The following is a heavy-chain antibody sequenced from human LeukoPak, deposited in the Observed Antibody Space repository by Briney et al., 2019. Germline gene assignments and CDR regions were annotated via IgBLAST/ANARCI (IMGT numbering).Heavy chain of an antibody. V-gene: IGHV1-24*01. CDR1: GYTLTELS. Sequence: ASVKVSCKVAGYTLTELSMHWGRQAPGKGREGRGGFDPEDGETIYAQKFQGRVTMTEDTSTDTAYMEPSSLRSEDTAVYYCATLRFLERGEGPFDPWGQGTLVTVSS. J-gene: IGHJ5*02. CDR3: ATLRFLERGEGPFDP. CDR2: FDPEDGET. D-gene: IGHD3-3*01.